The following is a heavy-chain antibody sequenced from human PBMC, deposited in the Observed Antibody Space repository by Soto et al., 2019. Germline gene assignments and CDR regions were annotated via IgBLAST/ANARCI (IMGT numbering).Heavy chain of an antibody. D-gene: IGHD3-22*01. CDR2: IIPIFGTA. CDR1: GGTFSSYA. Sequence: ASVKVSCKASGGTFSSYAISWVRQAPGQGLEWMGGIIPIFGTANYAQKFQGRVTITADESTSTAYMELSSLRSEDTAVYYCARGDTMIVVPKAYYYYGMDVWGQGTTVTVSS. J-gene: IGHJ6*02. V-gene: IGHV1-69*13. CDR3: ARGDTMIVVPKAYYYYGMDV.